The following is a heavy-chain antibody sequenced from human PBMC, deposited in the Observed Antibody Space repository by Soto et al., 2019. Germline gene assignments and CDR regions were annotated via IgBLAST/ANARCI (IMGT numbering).Heavy chain of an antibody. D-gene: IGHD3-9*01. CDR2: IWYDGSNK. J-gene: IGHJ4*02. CDR1: GFTFSSYG. V-gene: IGHV3-33*01. Sequence: VQLVESGGGVVQPGRSLRLSCAASGFTFSSYGMHWVRQAPGKGLEWVAVIWYDGSNKYYADSVKGRFTISRDNSKNTLYLQMNSLRAEDTAVYYCARDGDILTGYYWGYFDYWGQGTLVTVSS. CDR3: ARDGDILTGYYWGYFDY.